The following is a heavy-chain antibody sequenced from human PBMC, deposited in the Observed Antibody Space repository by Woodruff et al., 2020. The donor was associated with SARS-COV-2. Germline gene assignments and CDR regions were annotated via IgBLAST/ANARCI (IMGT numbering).Heavy chain of an antibody. CDR3: ARDLTRTQLGGGTYGY. V-gene: IGHV1-46*01. J-gene: IGHJ4*02. D-gene: IGHD1-20*01. CDR2: INPSGGST. Sequence: HWVRQAPGQGLEWMGLINPSGGSTSYAQNFQDRVTMTRDTSTRTVFLELRGLTSEDTAVYYCARDLTRTQLGGGTYGYWGLGTLVTVSS.